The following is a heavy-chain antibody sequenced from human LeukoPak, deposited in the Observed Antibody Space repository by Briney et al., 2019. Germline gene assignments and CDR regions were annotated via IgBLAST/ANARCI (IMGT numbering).Heavy chain of an antibody. D-gene: IGHD2-8*01. CDR3: ARFADIVLMVYAADNDY. V-gene: IGHV3-33*01. J-gene: IGHJ4*02. Sequence: GGSLRLSCVASGFTFSRFGMHWVRQAPGKGLEWVAVIWYDGSSTFHADSVKGRFTISRDNSKNTLYLHMNSLRAEDTAVYYCARFADIVLMVYAADNDYWGQGTLVTVSS. CDR1: GFTFSRFG. CDR2: IWYDGSST.